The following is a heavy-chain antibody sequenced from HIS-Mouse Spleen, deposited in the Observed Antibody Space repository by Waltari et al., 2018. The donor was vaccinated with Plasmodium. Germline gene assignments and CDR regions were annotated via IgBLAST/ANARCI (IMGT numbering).Heavy chain of an antibody. CDR2: IFSNDEK. D-gene: IGHD6-13*01. CDR1: GFSLSNARMG. Sequence: QVTLKESGPVLVNPTETLTLTCTVSGFSLSNARMGVSWIRPPPGKALEWLAHIFSNDEKSYSTSLKSRLTISKDTSKSQVVLTMTNMDPVDTATYYCARIGKGYSSSWYWFDPWGQGTLVTVSS. J-gene: IGHJ5*02. CDR3: ARIGKGYSSSWYWFDP. V-gene: IGHV2-26*01.